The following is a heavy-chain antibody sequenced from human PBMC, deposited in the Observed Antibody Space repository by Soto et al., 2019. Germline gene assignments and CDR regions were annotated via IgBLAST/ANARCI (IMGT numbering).Heavy chain of an antibody. CDR2: IRSSGRDT. J-gene: IGHJ4*02. V-gene: IGHV3-23*01. D-gene: IGHD5-12*01. CDR3: AKGGYTSPFDY. CDR1: GFTFSGYA. Sequence: GGSLRLSCAASGFTFSGYAMTWVRQAPGMGLEWVSTIRSSGRDTFYADSVKGRTTISRDNSMNTLFLHMNSLRAGDTAIYYCAKGGYTSPFDYWGLGTLVTVSS.